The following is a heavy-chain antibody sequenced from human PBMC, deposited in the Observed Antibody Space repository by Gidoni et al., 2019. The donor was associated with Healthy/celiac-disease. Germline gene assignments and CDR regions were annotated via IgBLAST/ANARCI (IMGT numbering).Heavy chain of an antibody. CDR1: GYTFTSYD. D-gene: IGHD6-19*01. J-gene: IGHJ4*02. Sequence: QVQLVQCGAEVKKTGASVKVSGKASGYTFTSYDINWVRQATGQGLEWMGWMNPNSSNTGYAQKFQVRVTMTRNTSISTAYMELSSLRSEDTSVYYCVVGLGIAVATLDYWGQGTLVTVSS. V-gene: IGHV1-8*01. CDR3: VVGLGIAVATLDY. CDR2: MNPNSSNT.